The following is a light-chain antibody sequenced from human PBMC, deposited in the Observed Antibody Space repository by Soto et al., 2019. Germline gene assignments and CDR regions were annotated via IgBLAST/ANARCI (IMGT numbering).Light chain of an antibody. CDR3: QTYRT. Sequence: EIVMTQSPATLSVSPGERATLSCRASQSVSTNLAWYQQKPGQAPRLLIYAASVRATGIPARFSGSGSGTEFTLTISSLQSEDFAVYYCQTYRTFGLGTKVEIK. V-gene: IGKV3-15*01. CDR1: QSVSTN. J-gene: IGKJ1*01. CDR2: AAS.